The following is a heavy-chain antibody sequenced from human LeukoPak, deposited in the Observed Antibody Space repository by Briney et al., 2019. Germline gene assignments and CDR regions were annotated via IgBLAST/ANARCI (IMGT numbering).Heavy chain of an antibody. D-gene: IGHD2-8*02. V-gene: IGHV3-74*01. J-gene: IGHJ6*02. CDR1: GFSLSDYW. Sequence: PGGSLRLSCVVSGFSLSDYWMHWVRHVPGKGLVWVSRISPEGSGTTYGDSVKGRFTISRDSAENTLYLQMNSLRAEDAAVYYCTRVLAGRSGLMDVWGRGTTVTVSS. CDR3: TRVLAGRSGLMDV. CDR2: ISPEGSGT.